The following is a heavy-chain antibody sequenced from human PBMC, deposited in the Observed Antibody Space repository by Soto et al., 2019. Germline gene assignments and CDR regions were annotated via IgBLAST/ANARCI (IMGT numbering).Heavy chain of an antibody. CDR3: VRSGTARLLRHSWFDT. CDR2: ITTSSAYI. D-gene: IGHD2-21*01. Sequence: EVQLVESGGGLVKPGGSLRLSCAASGFTFNTYDMNWVRQAPGKGLEWVSSITTSSAYIYYADSLKGRITISRYNAKNSLLLQMNSLRSADTAVYYCVRSGTARLLRHSWFDTWGQGTLVTVSS. V-gene: IGHV3-21*01. J-gene: IGHJ5*02. CDR1: GFTFNTYD.